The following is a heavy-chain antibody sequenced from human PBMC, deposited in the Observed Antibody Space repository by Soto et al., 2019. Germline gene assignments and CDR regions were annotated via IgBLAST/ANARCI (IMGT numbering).Heavy chain of an antibody. CDR3: ARDRRLDYDILTGYGYYFDY. D-gene: IGHD3-9*01. Sequence: EVQLVESGGGLVQPGGSLRLSCAASGFTFSSYSRNGVGQAPGKGREWVSYISSSSSTIYYADSVKGRFTISRDNAKNSLYLQMNSLRAEDTAVYYCARDRRLDYDILTGYGYYFDYWGQGTLVTVSS. CDR2: ISSSSSTI. V-gene: IGHV3-48*01. J-gene: IGHJ4*02. CDR1: GFTFSSYS.